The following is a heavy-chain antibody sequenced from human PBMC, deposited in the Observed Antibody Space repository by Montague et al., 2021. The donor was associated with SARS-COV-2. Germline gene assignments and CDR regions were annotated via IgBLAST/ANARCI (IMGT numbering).Heavy chain of an antibody. CDR2: ISWNSDSI. CDR1: GFTFDDYA. Sequence: SLRLSCAASGFTFDDYAMHWVRQAPGKGLEWVSGISWNSDSIDYADSVKGRFTISRDNAKNSLYSQMNSLRAEDTAFYYCARGETGYRTSWPDYWGQGTLVTVSS. V-gene: IGHV3-9*01. J-gene: IGHJ4*02. CDR3: ARGETGYRTSWPDY. D-gene: IGHD6-13*01.